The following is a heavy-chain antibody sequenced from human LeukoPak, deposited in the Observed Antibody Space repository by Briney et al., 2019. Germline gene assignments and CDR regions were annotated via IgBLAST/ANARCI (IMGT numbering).Heavy chain of an antibody. D-gene: IGHD5-24*01. CDR3: ARLREGLYHFDS. V-gene: IGHV1-2*02. J-gene: IGHJ4*02. Sequence: ASVNVSCKASGYTFTGYYKQWIRHPPGQGLELMGWINPDSGGTKYAQSLQGRVTMTRDTSISTAYMELSRLGSDDTAVYYCARLREGLYHFDSWGQGTLVTVSS. CDR2: INPDSGGT. CDR1: GYTFTGYY.